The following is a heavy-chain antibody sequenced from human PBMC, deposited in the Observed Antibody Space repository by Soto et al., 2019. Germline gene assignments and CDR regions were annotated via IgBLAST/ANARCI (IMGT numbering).Heavy chain of an antibody. CDR1: GFTFSSYA. J-gene: IGHJ4*02. V-gene: IGHV3-23*01. CDR2: ISGSGGST. D-gene: IGHD6-13*01. Sequence: GGSLRLSCAASGFTFSSYALSRVRQSPGKGLEWVSAISGSGGSTYYAASVKGRFYIYRDNSKNTLILHMNSLRAEDTGLYYCAKVLYSSSWSYFDYGGQGILVTVS. CDR3: AKVLYSSSWSYFDY.